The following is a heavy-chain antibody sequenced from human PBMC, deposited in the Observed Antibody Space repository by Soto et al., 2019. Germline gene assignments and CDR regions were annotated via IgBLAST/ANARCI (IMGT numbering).Heavy chain of an antibody. V-gene: IGHV1-46*01. Sequence: GASVKVSCKASGYTFTSYYMHWVRQAPGQGLEWMGIINPSGGSTSYAQKFQGRVTMTRDTSTSTVYMELSSLRSEDTAVYYCARDNDHRAPYSTHHDYRGKGTLVTVSS. J-gene: IGHJ4*02. D-gene: IGHD6-13*01. CDR3: ARDNDHRAPYSTHHDY. CDR1: GYTFTSYY. CDR2: INPSGGST.